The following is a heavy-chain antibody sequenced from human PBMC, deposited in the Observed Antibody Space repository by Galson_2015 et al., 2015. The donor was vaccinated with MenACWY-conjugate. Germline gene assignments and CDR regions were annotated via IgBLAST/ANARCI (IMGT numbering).Heavy chain of an antibody. Sequence: SEPLSLTCNVSGGSISSTNYYRAWLRQSPGKGLEWIGNLYFSGSTHYNLSLRSRVTISVDTAKNQFSPRLSSVTAADTAVYYCARHVAKLRAYDYVWGSYRPNLGMDVWGQGTTVIVSS. CDR3: ARHVAKLRAYDYVWGSYRPNLGMDV. V-gene: IGHV4-39*01. CDR2: LYFSGST. D-gene: IGHD3-16*02. CDR1: GGSISSTNYY. J-gene: IGHJ6*02.